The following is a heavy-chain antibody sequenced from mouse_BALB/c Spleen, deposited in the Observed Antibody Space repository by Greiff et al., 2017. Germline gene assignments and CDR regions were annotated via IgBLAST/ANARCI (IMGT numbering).Heavy chain of an antibody. CDR1: GYTFTDYN. J-gene: IGHJ3*01. Sequence: EVQLQQSGPELVKPGASVKIPCKASGYTFTDYNMDWVKQSHGKSLEWIGDINPNNGGTIYNQKFKGKATLTVDKSSSTAYMELRSLTSEDTAVYYCARRGSFGYDVAWFAYWGQGTLVTVSA. CDR2: INPNNGGT. D-gene: IGHD2-2*01. CDR3: ARRGSFGYDVAWFAY. V-gene: IGHV1-18*01.